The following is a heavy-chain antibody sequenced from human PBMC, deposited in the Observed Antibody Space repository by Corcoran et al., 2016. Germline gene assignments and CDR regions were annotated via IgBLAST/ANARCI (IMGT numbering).Heavy chain of an antibody. CDR3: ARSRKLELHRFLWWFDP. J-gene: IGHJ5*02. V-gene: IGHV1-69*01. CDR1: GGTFSSYA. Sequence: QVQLVQSGAEVKKPGSSVKVSCKASGGTFSSYAISWVRQAPGQGLEWMGGIIPIFGTANYAQKFQGRVTITADESTSTAYMELSSLRSEDTAVYYGARSRKLELHRFLWWFDPWGQGTLVTVSS. CDR2: IIPIFGTA. D-gene: IGHD1-7*01.